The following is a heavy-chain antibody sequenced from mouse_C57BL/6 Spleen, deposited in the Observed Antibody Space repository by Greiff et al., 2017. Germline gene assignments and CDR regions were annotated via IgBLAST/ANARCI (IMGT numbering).Heavy chain of an antibody. Sequence: VKLQQSGPGLVQPSQCLSITCTVSGFSLTSYGVHWVRQSPGKGLEWLGVIWSGGSTDNNAAFISSLSISKDNSKSQVFFKMNSRQADDTAIYYCARNGGYDYAWFADWGQGTLVTVSA. D-gene: IGHD2-4*01. J-gene: IGHJ3*01. CDR1: GFSLTSYG. CDR3: ARNGGYDYAWFAD. V-gene: IGHV2-2*01. CDR2: IWSGGST.